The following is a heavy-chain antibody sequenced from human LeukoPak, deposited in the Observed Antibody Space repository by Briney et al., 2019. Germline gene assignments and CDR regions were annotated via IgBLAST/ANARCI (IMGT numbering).Heavy chain of an antibody. CDR3: ARDRSSWYKGGDYYYMDV. CDR1: GGSISNYY. CDR2: IHYSGST. V-gene: IGHV4-59*01. D-gene: IGHD6-13*01. Sequence: SETLSLTCTVSGGSISNYYWSWIRQPPGKGLEWIGYIHYSGSTNNNPSLKSRVTISVDTSKNQFSLKLSSVTAADTAVYYCARDRSSWYKGGDYYYMDVWGKGTTVTVSS. J-gene: IGHJ6*03.